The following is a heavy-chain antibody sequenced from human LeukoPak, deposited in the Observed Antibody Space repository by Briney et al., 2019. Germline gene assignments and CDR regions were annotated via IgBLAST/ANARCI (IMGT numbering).Heavy chain of an antibody. Sequence: GGSLRLPCAASGFIFSSYSMNWVRHAPGKGLEWVSSISSTSTYIHYADSLKGRFTISRDNARNSLYLQINSLRVEDTAVYYCARVQRGEMATFDYWGQGTLVTVSS. J-gene: IGHJ4*02. CDR3: ARVQRGEMATFDY. V-gene: IGHV3-21*01. CDR2: ISSTSTYI. D-gene: IGHD5-24*01. CDR1: GFIFSSYS.